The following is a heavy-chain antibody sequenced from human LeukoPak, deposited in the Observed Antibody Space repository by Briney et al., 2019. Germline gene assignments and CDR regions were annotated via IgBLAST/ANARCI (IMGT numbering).Heavy chain of an antibody. D-gene: IGHD2-15*01. V-gene: IGHV4-34*01. Sequence: SETLSLTCAVYGGSFSGYYWSWIRQPPGKGLEWIGEINHSGSTNYNPSLKSRVTISVDTSKNQFSLKLSSVTAADTAVYYCAREDCSGGSCYGGPYGMDVWGQGTTVTVSS. CDR1: GGSFSGYY. CDR2: INHSGST. CDR3: AREDCSGGSCYGGPYGMDV. J-gene: IGHJ6*02.